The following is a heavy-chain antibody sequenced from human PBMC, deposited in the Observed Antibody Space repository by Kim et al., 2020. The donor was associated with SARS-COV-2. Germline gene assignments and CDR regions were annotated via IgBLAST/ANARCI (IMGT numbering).Heavy chain of an antibody. CDR2: IYDGGDT. D-gene: IGHD3-22*01. CDR3: AGCESSAYPIDD. CDR1: GCSISHYF. Sequence: SETLSLTCTVSGCSISHYFWSWILQTPGKGLEWMGYIYDGGDTNYNPSLESRGTTLPDPSRNQFSLKLLSVIAADTAVYYCAGCESSAYPIDDGGPGTLVTVPS. V-gene: IGHV4-59*01. J-gene: IGHJ4*02.